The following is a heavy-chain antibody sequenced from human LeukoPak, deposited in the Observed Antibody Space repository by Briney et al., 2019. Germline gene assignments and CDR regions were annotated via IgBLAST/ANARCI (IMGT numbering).Heavy chain of an antibody. Sequence: PSETLSLNCNVSGGSTSSSSFSWGWIRQPPGKGLEWIGSIYYRGSTYYNSSLKGRVTISGDTSKNQFSLKLSSVTAADTAVYYCASESLYDGSGSYWGQGTLVTVSS. V-gene: IGHV4-39*01. CDR3: ASESLYDGSGSY. CDR1: GGSTSSSSFS. CDR2: IYYRGST. J-gene: IGHJ4*02. D-gene: IGHD3-22*01.